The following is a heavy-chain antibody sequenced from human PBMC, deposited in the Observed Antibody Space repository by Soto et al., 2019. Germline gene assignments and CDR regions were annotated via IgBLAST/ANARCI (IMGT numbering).Heavy chain of an antibody. V-gene: IGHV1-69*06. CDR3: ARVRPYSGLGYFDY. J-gene: IGHJ4*02. CDR2: IIPIFGTA. CDR1: GGTFSSYA. D-gene: IGHD2-21*01. Sequence: SVKVSCKASGGTFSSYAISWVRQASGQGLEWMGGIIPIFGTANYAQKFQGRVTITADKSTSTAYMELSSLRSEDTAVYYCARVRPYSGLGYFDYWGQGTLVTSPQ.